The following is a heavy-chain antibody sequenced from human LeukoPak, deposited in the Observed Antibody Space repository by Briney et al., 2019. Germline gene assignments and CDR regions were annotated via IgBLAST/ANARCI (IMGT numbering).Heavy chain of an antibody. J-gene: IGHJ4*02. CDR1: GFTFDDYA. V-gene: IGHV3-9*01. CDR2: ISWNSGSI. Sequence: GGSLRLSCAASGFTFDDYAMHWVRQAPGKGLEWVSGISWNSGSIGYADSVKGRFTISRDNAKNSLYLQMNSLRAEDTALYYCTPFDYWGQGTLVTVSS. CDR3: TPFDY.